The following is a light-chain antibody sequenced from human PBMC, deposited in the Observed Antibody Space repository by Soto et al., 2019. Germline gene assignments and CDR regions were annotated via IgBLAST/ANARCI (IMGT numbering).Light chain of an antibody. Sequence: EIVLTQSPATLSLSPGERATLSCRASQSVSSFLAWCQQKPGQAPRLLIYDTSNRATGIPARFSGSGSGTDFTLTISSLEPEDFAVYYCQHRSSWPITFGQGTRLEIK. J-gene: IGKJ5*01. CDR3: QHRSSWPIT. CDR2: DTS. V-gene: IGKV3-11*01. CDR1: QSVSSF.